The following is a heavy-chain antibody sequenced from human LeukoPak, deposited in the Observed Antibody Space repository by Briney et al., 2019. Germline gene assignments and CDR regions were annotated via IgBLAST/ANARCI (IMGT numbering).Heavy chain of an antibody. CDR2: IYYSGST. V-gene: IGHV4-59*01. D-gene: IGHD1-26*01. J-gene: IGHJ3*02. Sequence: SETLSLTCTVSGGSISSYYWSWIRQPPGKGLEWIGYIYYSGSTNYDPSLKSRVTISVDTSKNQFSLKLSSVTAADTAVYYCAREPSYRAFDIWGQGTMVTVSS. CDR3: AREPSYRAFDI. CDR1: GGSISSYY.